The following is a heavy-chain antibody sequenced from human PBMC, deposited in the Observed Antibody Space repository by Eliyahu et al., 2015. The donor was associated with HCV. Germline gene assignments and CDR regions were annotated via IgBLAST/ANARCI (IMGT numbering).Heavy chain of an antibody. J-gene: IGHJ3*02. Sequence: QVQLQQWGAGLLKPSETLSLTCAVYGGSFSGYYWSWIRQPPGKGLEWIGEINHSGSPNYHPSLKSRVTISVDTSKNQFSLKLSSVTAADTAVYYCARPAVPRPHFVVVPAAPRKRHDAFDIWGQGTMVTVSS. CDR3: ARPAVPRPHFVVVPAAPRKRHDAFDI. V-gene: IGHV4-34*01. CDR2: INHSGSP. CDR1: GGSFSGYY. D-gene: IGHD2-2*01.